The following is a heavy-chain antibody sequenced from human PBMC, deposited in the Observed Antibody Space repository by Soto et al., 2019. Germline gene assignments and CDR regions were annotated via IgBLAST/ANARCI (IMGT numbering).Heavy chain of an antibody. Sequence: HPGVSLRLSCAASGFTFDDYAMHWVRQAPGKGLEWVSGISWNSGSIGYADSVKGRFTISRDNAKNSLYLQMNSLRAEDTALYYCAKGSPVVVAGPDYWGQGTLVTVSS. D-gene: IGHD2-15*01. CDR1: GFTFDDYA. CDR3: AKGSPVVVAGPDY. CDR2: ISWNSGSI. V-gene: IGHV3-9*01. J-gene: IGHJ4*02.